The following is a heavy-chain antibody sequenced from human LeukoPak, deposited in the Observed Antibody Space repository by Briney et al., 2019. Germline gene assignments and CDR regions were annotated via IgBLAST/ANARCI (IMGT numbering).Heavy chain of an antibody. CDR2: ISAYNGNT. CDR3: AIFPGIAVAGTSY. J-gene: IGHJ4*02. Sequence: TSRKVSCKASGYTFTTSGISWVRRAPGQRLEWMGWISAYNGNTNYAQKLQGRVTTTTDTSTSTAYMELRSLRSDDTAVYYCAIFPGIAVAGTSYWGQGTLVTVSS. V-gene: IGHV1-18*01. D-gene: IGHD6-19*01. CDR1: GYTFTTSG.